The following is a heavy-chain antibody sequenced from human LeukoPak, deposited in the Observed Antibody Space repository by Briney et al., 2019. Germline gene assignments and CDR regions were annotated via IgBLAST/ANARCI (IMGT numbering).Heavy chain of an antibody. CDR3: AKNNGWFHLAQ. CDR2: ISSSSSYT. Sequence: GGSLRLSCAASGFTFSDYYMSWIRQAPGKGLEWVSYISSSSSYTNYADSVKGRFTISRDNAKNSLYLQMNSLRVEDTAVYYCAKNNGWFHLAQWGQGTLVTVSS. CDR1: GFTFSDYY. J-gene: IGHJ4*02. V-gene: IGHV3-11*03. D-gene: IGHD6-19*01.